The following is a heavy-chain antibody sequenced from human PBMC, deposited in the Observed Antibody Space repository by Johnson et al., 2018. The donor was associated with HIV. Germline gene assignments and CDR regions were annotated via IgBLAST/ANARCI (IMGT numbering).Heavy chain of an antibody. CDR2: IRYDGSHK. J-gene: IGHJ3*01. D-gene: IGHD1-26*01. V-gene: IGHV3-30*02. CDR3: AKDLFTEREDDVFDV. Sequence: QVQLVESGGGVVQPGGSLRLSCAASGFTFSSYGMHWVRPAPGKGLEWVAFIRYDGSHKYYADSVKGRFTISRDNSKNTMYLQMNRLRAEDTAVYYCAKDLFTEREDDVFDVWGQGTMVTVSS. CDR1: GFTFSSYG.